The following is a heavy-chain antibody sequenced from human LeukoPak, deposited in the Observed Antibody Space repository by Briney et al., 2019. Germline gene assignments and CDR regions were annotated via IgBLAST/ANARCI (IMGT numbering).Heavy chain of an antibody. CDR1: GGSFSGYY. J-gene: IGHJ4*02. Sequence: SETLSLTCAVYGGSFSGYYWSWIRQPPGKGLEWIGYIYYSGSTNYNPSLKSRVTISVDTSKNQFSLKLSSVTAADTAVYYCARANYDILTGYVFEFDYWGQGTLVTVSS. V-gene: IGHV4-59*01. D-gene: IGHD3-9*01. CDR3: ARANYDILTGYVFEFDY. CDR2: IYYSGST.